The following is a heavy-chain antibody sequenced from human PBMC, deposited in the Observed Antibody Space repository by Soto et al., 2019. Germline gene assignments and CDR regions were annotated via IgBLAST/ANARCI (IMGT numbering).Heavy chain of an antibody. CDR3: AKNGLDNSPSAIDS. Sequence: GGSLRLSCAASGFTFRNNVLSWVRQAPGKGLDWVSGITGSGRDTYYADSVKGRFTISRDNSKNMVVLKMNSLRAEDTALYYCAKNGLDNSPSAIDSWGPGTLVTVSS. V-gene: IGHV3-23*01. CDR1: GFTFRNNV. D-gene: IGHD2-8*01. J-gene: IGHJ4*02. CDR2: ITGSGRDT.